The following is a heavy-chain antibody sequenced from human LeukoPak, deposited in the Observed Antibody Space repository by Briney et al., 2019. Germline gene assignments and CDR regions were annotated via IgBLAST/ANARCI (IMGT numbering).Heavy chain of an antibody. J-gene: IGHJ4*02. Sequence: ASVKVSCKASGYTFTGYYMHWVRQAPGQGLEWMGWINPNSGGTNYAQKFQGRVTMTRDTSISTAYMELSRLRSDDTAVYYCARDIVVVVAATPTRTGVGYWGQGTLVTVSS. V-gene: IGHV1-2*02. CDR1: GYTFTGYY. CDR3: ARDIVVVVAATPTRTGVGY. D-gene: IGHD2-15*01. CDR2: INPNSGGT.